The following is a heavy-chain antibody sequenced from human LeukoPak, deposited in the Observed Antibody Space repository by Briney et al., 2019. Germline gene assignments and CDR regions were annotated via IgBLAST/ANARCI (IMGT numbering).Heavy chain of an antibody. Sequence: PSETLSLTCTVSGGSISSSSYYWGWIRQPPGKGLEWIGSIYYSGSTYYNPSLKSRVTISVDTSKNQFSLKLSSVTAADTAVYYCARVVSAADKGWFDPWGQGTLVTVSS. CDR2: IYYSGST. V-gene: IGHV4-39*01. CDR3: ARVVSAADKGWFDP. J-gene: IGHJ5*02. CDR1: GGSISSSSYY. D-gene: IGHD6-13*01.